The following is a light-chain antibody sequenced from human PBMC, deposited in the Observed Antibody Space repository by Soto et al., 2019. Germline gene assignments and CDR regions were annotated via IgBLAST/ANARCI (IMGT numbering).Light chain of an antibody. J-gene: IGKJ4*01. V-gene: IGKV4-1*01. CDR1: QSVLYSSNNKDY. Sequence: DIVMTQSPDSLAVSLGERATINCKSSQSVLYSSNNKDYLAWYQQKPGQPPKLLIYWASTRESGVPDRFSGSGSVTDFTLTISSLQAEDVAVYYCQQYYSKPPTCGGGTKVEIK. CDR2: WAS. CDR3: QQYYSKPPT.